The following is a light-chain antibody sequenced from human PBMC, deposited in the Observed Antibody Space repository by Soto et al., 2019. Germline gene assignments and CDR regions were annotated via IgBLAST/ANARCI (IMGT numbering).Light chain of an antibody. V-gene: IGKV3-20*01. Sequence: EIVLTQSSGTLSLSPGERATLSCRASQTVTGSLLAWYQQKPGQAPRLLIYGASSRATHIPDRFSGSGSGTDFTLTITRLQPEDFAVYYCQQYGNSPATFGPGTKVEIK. J-gene: IGKJ3*01. CDR1: QTVTGSL. CDR2: GAS. CDR3: QQYGNSPAT.